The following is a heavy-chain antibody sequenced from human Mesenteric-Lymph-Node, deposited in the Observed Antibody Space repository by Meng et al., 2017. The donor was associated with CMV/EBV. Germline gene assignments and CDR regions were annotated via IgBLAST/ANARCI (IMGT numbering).Heavy chain of an antibody. D-gene: IGHD3-9*01. J-gene: IGHJ4*02. V-gene: IGHV4-34*01. CDR3: ARGSSYDILTGYFDY. CDR2: INHSGST. CDR1: GGSFSGYY. Sequence: VQLHPWGPGLVKPSETLSLTCSVYGGSFSGYYWNWIRQSPEKGLEWIGEINHSGSTTYNPSFTSRIIISVDTSTNQISLNMSSVTAADTAVYYCARGSSYDILTGYFDYWGQGALVTVSS.